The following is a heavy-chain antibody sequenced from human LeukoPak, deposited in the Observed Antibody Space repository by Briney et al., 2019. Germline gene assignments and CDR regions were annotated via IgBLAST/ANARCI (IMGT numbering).Heavy chain of an antibody. J-gene: IGHJ3*02. V-gene: IGHV3-48*03. CDR2: ISSSGSTI. CDR1: GFTFSSYA. Sequence: SGGSLRLSCAASGFTFSSYAMSWVRQAPGKGLEWVSYISSSGSTIYYADSVKGRFTISRDNAKNSLYLQMNSLRAEDTAVYYCAREQKQCGGDCYSDAFDIWGQGTMVTVSS. CDR3: AREQKQCGGDCYSDAFDI. D-gene: IGHD2-21*02.